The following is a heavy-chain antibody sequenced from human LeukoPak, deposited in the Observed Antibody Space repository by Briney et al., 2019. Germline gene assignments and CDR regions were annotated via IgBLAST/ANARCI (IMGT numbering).Heavy chain of an antibody. CDR2: INHSGST. CDR3: ARRGALGGSYHRKYYFDY. D-gene: IGHD1-26*01. V-gene: IGHV4-34*01. CDR1: GGSFSGYY. J-gene: IGHJ4*02. Sequence: SETLSLTCAVYGGSFSGYYWSWIRQPPGKGLEWIGEINHSGSTNYNPSLKSRVTISVDTSKNQFSLKLSSVTATDTAVYYCARRGALGGSYHRKYYFDYWGQGTLVTVSS.